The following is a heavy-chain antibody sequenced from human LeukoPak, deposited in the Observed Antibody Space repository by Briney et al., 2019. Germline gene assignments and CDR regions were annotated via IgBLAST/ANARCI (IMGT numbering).Heavy chain of an antibody. D-gene: IGHD3-16*02. CDR1: GFTFSHYA. CDR3: ARGILITFGGVIGPFDY. Sequence: GRSLRLSCAASGFTFSHYALHWVRQAPGKGLEWVALIGHDGADKYYADSVKGRFLISRDNAKNSLYLQVNSLRAEDTAVYYCARGILITFGGVIGPFDYWGQGTLVTVSS. CDR2: IGHDGADK. V-gene: IGHV3-30*04. J-gene: IGHJ4*02.